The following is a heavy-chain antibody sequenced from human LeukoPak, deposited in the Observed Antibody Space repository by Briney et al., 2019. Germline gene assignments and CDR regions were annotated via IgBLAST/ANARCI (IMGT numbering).Heavy chain of an antibody. CDR2: INHSGST. Sequence: NTSETLSLTCAVYGVSFSGYYWSWIRQPPGKGLEWIGEINHSGSTNYNPSLKSRVTISVDTSKNQFSLKLSSVTAADTAVYYCARIGGNYYGSGSYYNGAYYWGQGTLVTVSS. J-gene: IGHJ4*02. V-gene: IGHV4-34*01. CDR1: GVSFSGYY. D-gene: IGHD3-10*01. CDR3: ARIGGNYYGSGSYYNGAYY.